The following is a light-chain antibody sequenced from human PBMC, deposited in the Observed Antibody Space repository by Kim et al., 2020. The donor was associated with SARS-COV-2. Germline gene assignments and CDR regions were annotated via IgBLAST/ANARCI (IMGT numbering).Light chain of an antibody. V-gene: IGKV1-17*01. J-gene: IGKJ5*01. CDR2: GAS. CDR3: LQHYTYPIT. Sequence: GDRVTITCRASQDIRNDLGWYQQNPGRAPMRLIYGASSLQSGVPSRFSGRGFGTEFTLTISSLQPVDFVTYFCLQHYTYPITFG. CDR1: QDIRND.